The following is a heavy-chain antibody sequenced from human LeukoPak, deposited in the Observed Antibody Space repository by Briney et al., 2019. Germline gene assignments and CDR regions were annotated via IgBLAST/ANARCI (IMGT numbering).Heavy chain of an antibody. V-gene: IGHV3-48*01. CDR3: ARGYDFWSGYSIDY. Sequence: GGSLRLSCAASGFTFSSYSMNWVRQAPGKGLEWVSYISSSSSTIYYADSVKGRFTISRDNAKNSLYLQMNSLRAEDAAVYYCARGYDFWSGYSIDYWGQGTLVTVSS. CDR2: ISSSSSTI. J-gene: IGHJ4*02. CDR1: GFTFSSYS. D-gene: IGHD3-3*01.